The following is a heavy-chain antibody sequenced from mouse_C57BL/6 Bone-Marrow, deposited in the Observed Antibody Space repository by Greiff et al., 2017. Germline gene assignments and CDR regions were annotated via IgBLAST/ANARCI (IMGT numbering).Heavy chain of an antibody. V-gene: IGHV5-15*01. CDR1: GFTFSDYG. D-gene: IGHD4-1*01. Sequence: DVMLVESGGGLVQPGGSLKLSCAASGFTFSDYGMAWVRQAPRKGPEWVAFISNLAYSIYYADTVTGRFTISRENAKNTLYLEMSSLRSEDTAMYYCASLTPGGFAYWGQGTLVTVSA. J-gene: IGHJ3*01. CDR2: ISNLAYSI. CDR3: ASLTPGGFAY.